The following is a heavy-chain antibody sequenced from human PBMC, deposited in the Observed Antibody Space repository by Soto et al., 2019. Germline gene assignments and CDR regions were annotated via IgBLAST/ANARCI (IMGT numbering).Heavy chain of an antibody. Sequence: QVQLVQSGAEVKKPGASVKVSCKASGYTFTSYYMHWVRQAPGQGLERMGIINPSGGSTSYAQKFQGRVTMTRDTSTSTVYMELSSLRSEDTAVYYCARVPITMVRGENTWGQGTLVTVSS. V-gene: IGHV1-46*03. J-gene: IGHJ4*02. CDR2: INPSGGST. D-gene: IGHD3-10*01. CDR3: ARVPITMVRGENT. CDR1: GYTFTSYY.